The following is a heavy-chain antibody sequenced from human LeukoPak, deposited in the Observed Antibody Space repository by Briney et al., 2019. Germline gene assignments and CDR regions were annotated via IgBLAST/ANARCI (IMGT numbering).Heavy chain of an antibody. CDR2: ISGSGGST. CDR3: AKARRGYSYVVDY. CDR1: GFTFSSYA. J-gene: IGHJ4*02. Sequence: GALRLSCAASGFTFSSYAMSWVRQAPGKGLEWVSAISGSGGSTYYADSVKGRFTISRDNSKNTLYLQMNSLRPEDTAVYYCAKARRGYSYVVDYWGQGTLVTVSS. V-gene: IGHV3-23*01. D-gene: IGHD5-18*01.